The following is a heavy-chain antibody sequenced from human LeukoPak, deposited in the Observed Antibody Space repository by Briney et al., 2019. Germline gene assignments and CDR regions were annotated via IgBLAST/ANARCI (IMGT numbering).Heavy chain of an antibody. V-gene: IGHV3-48*03. J-gene: IGHJ4*02. CDR3: TRPSSSGSSGSEFDY. Sequence: GGSLRLSCAASGFTFSSYEMNWVRQAPGKGLEWVSYISSSGSTIYYADSVKGRFTISRDNAKNSLYLQMNSLRAEDTAVYYCTRPSSSGSSGSEFDYWGQGTLVTVSS. CDR1: GFTFSSYE. D-gene: IGHD3-22*01. CDR2: ISSSGSTI.